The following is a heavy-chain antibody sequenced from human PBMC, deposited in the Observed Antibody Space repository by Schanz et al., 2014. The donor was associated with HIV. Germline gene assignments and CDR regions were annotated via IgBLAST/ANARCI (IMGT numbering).Heavy chain of an antibody. D-gene: IGHD5-18*01. Sequence: LESGGGLVQPGGSLRLSCAVSGFTFSSYAMTWVRQAPGKGLDWVSTISGSDGDTYYADSVKGRFTISRDNSRNALYLHMNSLRADDTAIYYCVKAYSSGFSGAGSWGQGTLVTVSS. J-gene: IGHJ5*02. V-gene: IGHV3-23*01. CDR2: ISGSDGDT. CDR3: VKAYSSGFSGAGS. CDR1: GFTFSSYA.